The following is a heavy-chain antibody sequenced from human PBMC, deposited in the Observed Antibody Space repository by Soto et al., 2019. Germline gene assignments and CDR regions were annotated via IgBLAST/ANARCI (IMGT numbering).Heavy chain of an antibody. CDR2: IYYSGST. CDR1: GGSISSGGYY. V-gene: IGHV4-31*03. D-gene: IGHD2-15*01. Sequence: QVQLLESGPGLVKPSQTLSLTCTVSGGSISSGGYYWSWICQHPGKGLEWFGYIYYSGSTYYTPSLKSRVTVSVDKSKNQFSLKLSALSAADTAVYSCSRRYCSGGSCYPASPYFDNWGHGPLVTVSS. J-gene: IGHJ4*01. CDR3: SRRYCSGGSCYPASPYFDN.